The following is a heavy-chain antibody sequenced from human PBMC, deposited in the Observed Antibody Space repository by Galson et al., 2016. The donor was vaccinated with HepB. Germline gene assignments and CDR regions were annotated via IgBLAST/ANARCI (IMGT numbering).Heavy chain of an antibody. Sequence: SLRLSCAASGFTFSHAWLSWVRQAPGKGLEWIGRIKSKTDGETRDYAAPVKGRFTISREDSRNTMYLQTNSLKTEDTAVYYCSTVLWDYWGQGTLVNVSS. CDR2: IKSKTDGETR. CDR3: STVLWDY. V-gene: IGHV3-15*01. J-gene: IGHJ4*02. CDR1: GFTFSHAW.